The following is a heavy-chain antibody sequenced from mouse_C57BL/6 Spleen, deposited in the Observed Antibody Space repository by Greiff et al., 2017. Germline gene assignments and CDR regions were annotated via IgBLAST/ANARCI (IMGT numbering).Heavy chain of an antibody. CDR1: GYTFTSYW. J-gene: IGHJ4*01. CDR2: IHPNSGST. CDR3: GGAKGSIYYDYDEGAMDY. Sequence: QVQLKQPGAELVKPGASVKLSCKASGYTFTSYWMHWVKQRPGQGLEWIGMIHPNSGSTNYNEKFKSKATLTVDKSSSTAYMQLSSLTSEDSAVYYCGGAKGSIYYDYDEGAMDYWGQGTSVTVSS. D-gene: IGHD2-4*01. V-gene: IGHV1-64*01.